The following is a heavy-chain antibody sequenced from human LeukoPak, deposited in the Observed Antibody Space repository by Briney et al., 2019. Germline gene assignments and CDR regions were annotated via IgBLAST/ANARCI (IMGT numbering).Heavy chain of an antibody. V-gene: IGHV3-23*01. Sequence: PGGSLRLSCAASGFTFSSYAMSWVRQAPGKGLEWVSGISGSGDSTYYADSVKGRFTISRDNSKNTLYLQMNSLRAEDTAVYYCAKGTRTGYSSSWFDYWGQGTLVTVSS. CDR1: GFTFSSYA. CDR2: ISGSGDST. D-gene: IGHD6-13*01. J-gene: IGHJ4*02. CDR3: AKGTRTGYSSSWFDY.